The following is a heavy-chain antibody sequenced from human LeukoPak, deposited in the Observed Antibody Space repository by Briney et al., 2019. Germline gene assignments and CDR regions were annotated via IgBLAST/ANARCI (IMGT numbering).Heavy chain of an antibody. Sequence: RGSLRLSCAASGFTLSSYAMHWVRPAPRKRLGFVSAISSEGDSTYYASSVRLRFTISRDNSKNTLSLQMSRLRAEDVAVYYCARGSVATSYNFFHFWGQGTLATVHS. CDR2: ISSEGDST. V-gene: IGHV3-64*01. J-gene: IGHJ4*02. CDR1: GFTLSSYA. CDR3: ARGSVATSYNFFHF. D-gene: IGHD2-2*02.